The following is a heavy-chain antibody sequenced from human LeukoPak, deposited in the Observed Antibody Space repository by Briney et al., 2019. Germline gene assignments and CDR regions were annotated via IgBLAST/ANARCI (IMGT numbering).Heavy chain of an antibody. D-gene: IGHD6-19*01. J-gene: IGHJ4*02. CDR3: ARQGPLSLIAVADY. CDR1: GFTFTHTW. CDR2: IKSKADGGTI. Sequence: GGSLRLSCAASGFTFTHTWMSWVRQAPGTGLEWVGRIKSKADGGTIDYAAPVKGRFTISRDNAKNSLYLQMNSLRAEDTAVYYCARQGPLSLIAVADYWGQGTLVTVSS. V-gene: IGHV3-15*01.